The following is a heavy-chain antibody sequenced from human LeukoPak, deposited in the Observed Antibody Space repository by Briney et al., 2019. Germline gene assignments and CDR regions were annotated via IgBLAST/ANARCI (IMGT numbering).Heavy chain of an antibody. V-gene: IGHV1-69*05. CDR2: IIPIFGTA. CDR3: ASHVDTAMVALTGGFDY. Sequence: ASVKVSCKASGGTFSSYAISWVRQAPGQGLEWMGGIIPIFGTANYAQKFQGRVTITTDESTSTAYMELSSLRSEDTAVYYCASHVDTAMVALTGGFDYWGQGTLVTVSS. J-gene: IGHJ4*02. CDR1: GGTFSSYA. D-gene: IGHD5-18*01.